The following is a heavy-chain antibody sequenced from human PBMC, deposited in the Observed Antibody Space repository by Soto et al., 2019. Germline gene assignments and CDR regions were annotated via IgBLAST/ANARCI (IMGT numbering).Heavy chain of an antibody. CDR3: ASVTYGVVETSLDV. CDR2: VHYSGSP. CDR1: GVPINSDY. V-gene: IGHV4-59*01. J-gene: IGHJ6*02. Sequence: QVQLQESGPGLVKPSETLSLTCTVSGVPINSDYWSWIRQTPGKALEWIGYVHYSGSPKYNPSLKSRVTISVDTSKNQFYLNLRSVTAAATAVYYCASVTYGVVETSLDVWGQGTTVTVTS. D-gene: IGHD3-3*01.